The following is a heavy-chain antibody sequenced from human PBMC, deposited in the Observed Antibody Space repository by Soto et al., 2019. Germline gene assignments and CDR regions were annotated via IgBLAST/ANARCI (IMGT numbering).Heavy chain of an antibody. CDR2: ISYDGSNK. Sequence: GGSLRLSCAASGFTFSSYAMHWVRQAPGKGLEWVAVISYDGSNKYYADSVKGRFTISRDNSKNTLYLQMNSLRAEDTAVYYCAKDSPYSSGWYNYYGMDVWGQGTTVTVSS. J-gene: IGHJ6*02. D-gene: IGHD6-19*01. CDR1: GFTFSSYA. CDR3: AKDSPYSSGWYNYYGMDV. V-gene: IGHV3-30-3*01.